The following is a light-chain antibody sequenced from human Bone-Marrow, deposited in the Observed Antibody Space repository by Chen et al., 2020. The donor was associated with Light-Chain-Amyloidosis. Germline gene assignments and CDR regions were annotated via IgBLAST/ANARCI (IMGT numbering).Light chain of an antibody. V-gene: IGKV1-33*01. CDR1: QDISNY. CDR3: QQYDNLTLT. J-gene: IGKJ4*01. Sequence: DIQMTPSPSPLSASVGDRVTITCQARQDISNYLNWYQQKPGKAPKLLIFDASNLETGVPSRFSGSGSGTDFTFTISSLQPEDIATYYCQQYDNLTLTFGGGTKVEIK. CDR2: DAS.